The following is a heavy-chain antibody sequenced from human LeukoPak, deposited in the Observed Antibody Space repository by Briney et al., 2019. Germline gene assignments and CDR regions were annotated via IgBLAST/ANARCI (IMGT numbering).Heavy chain of an antibody. D-gene: IGHD1-1*01. CDR1: GFTFSSYG. CDR3: ARDTTGHYDY. Sequence: GGSLRLSCAASGFTFSSYGMHWVRQAPGKGLQWVAVIGDDGSHKDYVDSVKGRFTISRDNSKNTLYLQMNSLRAEDTAVYYCARDTTGHYDYWGQGTLVTVSS. CDR2: IGDDGSHK. V-gene: IGHV3-30*03. J-gene: IGHJ4*02.